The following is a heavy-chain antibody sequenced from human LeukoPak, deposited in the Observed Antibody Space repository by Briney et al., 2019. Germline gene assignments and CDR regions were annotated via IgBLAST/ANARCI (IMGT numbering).Heavy chain of an antibody. CDR1: GGSISSSSYY. Sequence: SETLSLTCTVSGGSISSSSYYWSWIRQPPGKGLEWIGYIYYSGSTNYNPSLKSRVTISVDTSKNQFSLKLSSVTDADTAVYYCARGPTSRIRWFAKYYFDYWGQGTLVTVSS. J-gene: IGHJ4*02. V-gene: IGHV4-61*05. CDR3: ARGPTSRIRWFAKYYFDY. CDR2: IYYSGST. D-gene: IGHD2-21*01.